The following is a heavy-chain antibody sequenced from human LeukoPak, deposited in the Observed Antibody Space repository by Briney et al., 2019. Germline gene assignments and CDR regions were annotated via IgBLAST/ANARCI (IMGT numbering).Heavy chain of an antibody. V-gene: IGHV1-8*01. D-gene: IGHD3-10*02. CDR3: AKLMDNNYVGSAFDY. J-gene: IGHJ4*02. CDR2: MNPNSGNT. Sequence: GASVKVSCKASGYTFTSYDINWVRQATGQGLEWMGWMNPNSGNTGYAQKLQGRVTMTTDTSASTAYVELRSLTSDDTALYYCAKLMDNNYVGSAFDYWGQGTLIAVSS. CDR1: GYTFTSYD.